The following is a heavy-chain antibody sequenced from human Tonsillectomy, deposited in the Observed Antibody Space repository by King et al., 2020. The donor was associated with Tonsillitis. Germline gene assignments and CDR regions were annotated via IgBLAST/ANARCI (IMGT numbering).Heavy chain of an antibody. Sequence: VQLVESGGNLVQPGGSLRLSCAASGFTFTTYNMHWVRQAPGKGLEWVAYISSSGRTRYYADSVKGRFTTSRDNAKNSLYLQMNSLRDEDTALYYCARDRASGWCLDSWGQGTLVTVSS. CDR3: ARDRASGWCLDS. D-gene: IGHD6-19*01. J-gene: IGHJ4*02. V-gene: IGHV3-48*02. CDR2: ISSSGRTR. CDR1: GFTFTTYN.